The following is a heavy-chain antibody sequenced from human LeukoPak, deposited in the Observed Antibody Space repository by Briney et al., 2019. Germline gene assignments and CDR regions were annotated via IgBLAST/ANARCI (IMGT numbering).Heavy chain of an antibody. CDR2: VSHDGNNK. Sequence: GGSLRLSCSASGFTLSSYAMHWVRQAPGKGLEWVAVVSHDGNNKYHADSVKGRFTISRDNSKNTLYLQMDSLRVEDTAVYFCAGDLKEHLDTWGQGTLVTVSS. CDR3: AGDLKEHLDT. J-gene: IGHJ5*02. D-gene: IGHD1/OR15-1a*01. CDR1: GFTLSSYA. V-gene: IGHV3-30-3*01.